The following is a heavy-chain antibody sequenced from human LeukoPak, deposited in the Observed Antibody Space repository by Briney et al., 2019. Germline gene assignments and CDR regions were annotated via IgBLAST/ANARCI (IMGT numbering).Heavy chain of an antibody. CDR1: GGSFSGYY. D-gene: IGHD3-10*01. CDR3: ARVRYYYGSGSLGWFDP. J-gene: IGHJ5*02. Sequence: TSETLSLTCAVYGGSFSGYYWSWIRQPPGKGLEWIGEINHSGSTNYNPSLKSRVTISVDTSKNQFSLKLSSVTAADTAVYYCARVRYYYGSGSLGWFDPWGQGTLVTVSS. CDR2: INHSGST. V-gene: IGHV4-34*01.